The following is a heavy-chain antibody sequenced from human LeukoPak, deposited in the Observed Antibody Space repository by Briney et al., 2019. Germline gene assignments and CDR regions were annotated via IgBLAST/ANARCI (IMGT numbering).Heavy chain of an antibody. CDR3: ARDRAAAGDDY. CDR2: IYSGGST. V-gene: IGHV3-53*01. CDR1: GFTLSSNY. J-gene: IGHJ4*02. Sequence: GGSLRLSCAASGFTLSSNYMSWVRQAPGKGLEWVSVIYSGGSTYYADSVKGRFTISRDNSKNTLYLQMNSLRAEDTAVYYCARDRAAAGDDYWGQGTLVTVSS. D-gene: IGHD6-13*01.